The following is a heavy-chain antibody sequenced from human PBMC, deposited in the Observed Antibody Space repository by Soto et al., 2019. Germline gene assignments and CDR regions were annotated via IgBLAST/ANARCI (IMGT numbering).Heavy chain of an antibody. V-gene: IGHV3-30-3*01. CDR1: GFTFSSYA. D-gene: IGHD6-19*01. Sequence: QVQLVESGGGVVQPGRSLRLSCAASGFTFSSYATHWVRQAPGKGLEWVAVISYDGSNKYYADSVKGRFTISRDNSKNTLYLQMNSLRAEDTAVYYCARGDFIAVAGTYYWGQGNLVTVSS. CDR2: ISYDGSNK. CDR3: ARGDFIAVAGTYY. J-gene: IGHJ4*02.